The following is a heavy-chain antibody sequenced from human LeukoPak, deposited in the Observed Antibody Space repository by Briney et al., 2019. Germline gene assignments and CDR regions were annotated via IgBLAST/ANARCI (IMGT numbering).Heavy chain of an antibody. Sequence: GGSLRLSCAASGFSLSNYNMNWVRQAPGKGLEWISYISTISGTLHYADSVKGRATISRDNANNSLFLQMDSLRAEDTAVYYCARDWVDGSGSSDAFDIWGQGTMVTVSS. CDR3: ARDWVDGSGSSDAFDI. CDR1: GFSLSNYN. V-gene: IGHV3-48*01. D-gene: IGHD3-10*01. J-gene: IGHJ3*02. CDR2: ISTISGTL.